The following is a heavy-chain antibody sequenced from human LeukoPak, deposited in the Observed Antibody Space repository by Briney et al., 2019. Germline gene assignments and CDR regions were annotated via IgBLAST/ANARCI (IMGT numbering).Heavy chain of an antibody. V-gene: IGHV4-59*01. Sequence: SETLSLTCTVSGGSISSYYWSWIRQPPGKGLEWIGYIYYSGSTNYNPSLKSRVTISVDTSKNQFPLKLSSVTAADTAVYYCARGGRNYYGSGSYTPNWFDPWGRGTLVTVSS. D-gene: IGHD3-10*01. CDR1: GGSISSYY. CDR3: ARGGRNYYGSGSYTPNWFDP. J-gene: IGHJ5*02. CDR2: IYYSGST.